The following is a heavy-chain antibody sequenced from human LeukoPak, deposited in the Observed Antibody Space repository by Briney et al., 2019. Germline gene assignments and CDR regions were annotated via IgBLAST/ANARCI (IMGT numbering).Heavy chain of an antibody. J-gene: IGHJ4*02. CDR3: ARASVGYCSGGSCYPGVY. CDR1: GYTFTGYY. V-gene: IGHV1-2*02. CDR2: INPNSGGT. D-gene: IGHD2-15*01. Sequence: ASVKVSCKASGYTFTGYYMHWVRQAPGQGLEWMEWINPNSGGTNYAQKFQGRVTMTRDTSISTAYMGLSRLRSDDTAVYYCARASVGYCSGGSCYPGVYWGQGTLVTVSS.